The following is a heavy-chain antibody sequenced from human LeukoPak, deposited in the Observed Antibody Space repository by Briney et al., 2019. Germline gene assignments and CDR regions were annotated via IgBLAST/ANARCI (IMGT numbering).Heavy chain of an antibody. V-gene: IGHV3-23*01. CDR2: ISISGDHT. Sequence: GGSLRLSCVVSGLTLCNDEMSWVPQSPGQRLGCVSTISISGDHTYYPNSVKGRFTISRDNSKNTPYLQMNSVRAEETAVYYCAKDLLWGQGTMVTVSS. J-gene: IGHJ3*01. CDR1: GLTLCNDE. CDR3: AKDLL.